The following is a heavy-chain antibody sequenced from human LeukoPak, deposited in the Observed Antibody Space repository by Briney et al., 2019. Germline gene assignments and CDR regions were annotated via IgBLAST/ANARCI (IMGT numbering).Heavy chain of an antibody. V-gene: IGHV3-30*18. Sequence: GRSLRLSCAASGFTFSSYGMHWVRQAPGKGLEWMAVISYDGSNKYYADSVKGRFTISRDNSKNTLYLQMNSLRAEDTAVYYCAKGGGSSWYFGYWGQGTLVTVSS. CDR2: ISYDGSNK. CDR3: AKGGGSSWYFGY. CDR1: GFTFSSYG. J-gene: IGHJ4*02. D-gene: IGHD6-13*01.